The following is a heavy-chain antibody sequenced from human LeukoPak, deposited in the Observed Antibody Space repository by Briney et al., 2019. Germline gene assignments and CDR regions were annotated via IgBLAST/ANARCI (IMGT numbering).Heavy chain of an antibody. CDR2: IKQDGSER. J-gene: IGHJ3*02. CDR3: ARDSRGSGSYYSGGVAFDI. CDR1: EFTFSSYW. Sequence: GGSLRLSCEDSEFTFSSYWMTLVRQAPGKGLEWVANIKQDGSERSYVDSVKGRFTISRDNAKKSLYLQMNSLRAEDTAVYYCARDSRGSGSYYSGGVAFDIWGQGTMVTVSS. D-gene: IGHD3-10*01. V-gene: IGHV3-7*01.